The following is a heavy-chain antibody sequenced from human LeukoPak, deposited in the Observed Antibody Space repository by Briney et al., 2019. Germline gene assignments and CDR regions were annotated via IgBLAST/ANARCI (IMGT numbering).Heavy chain of an antibody. Sequence: SETLSLTCTVSGASMTSGDFYWNWIRQSPGKGLEWLGHIYYSGTTYYNPSLKSRLTLSVDTSKNQFSLRLSSVTAADMAVYYCARRGFTYGDGYYFDSWGQGTLVTVSS. CDR1: GASMTSGDFY. CDR2: IYYSGTT. J-gene: IGHJ4*02. D-gene: IGHD5-18*01. V-gene: IGHV4-30-4*01. CDR3: ARRGFTYGDGYYFDS.